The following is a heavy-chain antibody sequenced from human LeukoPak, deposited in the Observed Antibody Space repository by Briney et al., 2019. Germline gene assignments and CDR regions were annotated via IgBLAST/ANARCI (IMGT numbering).Heavy chain of an antibody. J-gene: IGHJ5*02. CDR1: GFTFSFYG. CDR3: AREDGSAIYYNNWFDP. Sequence: GGSLRLSCAASGFTFSFYGVHWVRQAPGKGLEWVAVIWSDGSNKYYADSVKGRFTISRDNSKNTLYLQMNSLRAEDTAVYYCAREDGSAIYYNNWFDPWGQGTLVTVSS. D-gene: IGHD3-10*01. V-gene: IGHV3-33*01. CDR2: IWSDGSNK.